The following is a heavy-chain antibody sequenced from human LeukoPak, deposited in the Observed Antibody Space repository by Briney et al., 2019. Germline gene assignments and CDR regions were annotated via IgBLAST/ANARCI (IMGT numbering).Heavy chain of an antibody. CDR3: ARQAASLDYYHLYMDV. CDR2: ISNDELSR. CDR1: GFTFSRHP. Sequence: GRSLRLSCAASGFTFSRHPMHWVRQAPGKGLEWVALISNDELSRLYVDSVRDRFTISRDTSKSTLYLQMNSLRPEDTAVYYCARQAASLDYYHLYMDVWGKGTTVIVSS. J-gene: IGHJ6*03. V-gene: IGHV3-30*14.